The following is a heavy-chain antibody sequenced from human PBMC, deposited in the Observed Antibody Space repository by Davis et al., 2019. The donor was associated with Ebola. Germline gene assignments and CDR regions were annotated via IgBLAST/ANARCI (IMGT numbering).Heavy chain of an antibody. V-gene: IGHV5-51*01. CDR2: IYPGDSKT. CDR1: GYSFTSHW. D-gene: IGHD2-15*01. Sequence: PGGSLRLSCKGSGYSFTSHWIGWVRQMPGKGLEWMGIIYPGDSKTRYSPSFQGQVTISADKSISTAYVQWSSLKASDSAMYYCANFDCSSGGCYPVYWGQGTLVTVSS. CDR3: ANFDCSSGGCYPVY. J-gene: IGHJ4*02.